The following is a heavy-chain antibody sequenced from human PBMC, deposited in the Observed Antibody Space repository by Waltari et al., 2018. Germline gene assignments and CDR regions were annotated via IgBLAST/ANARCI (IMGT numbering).Heavy chain of an antibody. V-gene: IGHV1-69*05. Sequence: QVQLVQSGTEVKRTGSSVRVSCKASGGTLRGYSLAWVRQAPGEGLEWVGGLITILGDLDVAQKYQGRLSLTTDESTDTAFMELSSLTNEDTGVYYCARGEYNFAWGCAWDVWGKGTTVTVSS. J-gene: IGHJ6*04. CDR1: GGTLRGYS. CDR2: LITILGDL. D-gene: IGHD2-8*02. CDR3: ARGEYNFAWGCAWDV.